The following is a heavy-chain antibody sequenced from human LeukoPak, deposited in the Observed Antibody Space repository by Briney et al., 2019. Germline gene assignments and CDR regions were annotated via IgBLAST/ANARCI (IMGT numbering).Heavy chain of an antibody. D-gene: IGHD3-10*01. CDR1: GGSISSSSYY. Sequence: PSETLSLTCTVSGGSISSSSYYWGWIRQPPGKGLEWIGSIYYSGSTYYNPSLKSRVTISLDTSKNQFSLKLTSVTAADTAVYYCARASRVIIGGFDNWGQGTLVTVSS. CDR2: IYYSGST. CDR3: ARASRVIIGGFDN. V-gene: IGHV4-39*07. J-gene: IGHJ5*02.